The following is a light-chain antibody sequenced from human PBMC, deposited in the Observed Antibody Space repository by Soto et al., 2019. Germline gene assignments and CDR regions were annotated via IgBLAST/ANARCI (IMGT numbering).Light chain of an antibody. V-gene: IGKV3-20*01. Sequence: EIVLTQSPGPLSLSPGERATLSCRASQSVSSSYLAWYQQNPGQAPRLLIYGASSRATGIPDRFSGSGSGTVFTLTISILEPEDFAVYYCQHFGGSLYTCGQGTKMEIK. CDR2: GAS. J-gene: IGKJ2*01. CDR1: QSVSSSY. CDR3: QHFGGSLYT.